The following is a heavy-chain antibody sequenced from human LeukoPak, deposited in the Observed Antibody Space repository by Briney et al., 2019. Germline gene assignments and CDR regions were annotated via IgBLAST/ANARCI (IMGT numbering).Heavy chain of an antibody. Sequence: ASVKVSCKASGYTFTAYYIHWVRQAPGQGLELMGWINPNSGGTNYAQKFQGRVTMTKDTSSSTVYMELSSLRSDDTAVYYCARAQVEYCSAGRCYSGYWGQGTLVTVSS. V-gene: IGHV1-2*02. CDR1: GYTFTAYY. D-gene: IGHD2-15*01. CDR2: INPNSGGT. J-gene: IGHJ4*02. CDR3: ARAQVEYCSAGRCYSGY.